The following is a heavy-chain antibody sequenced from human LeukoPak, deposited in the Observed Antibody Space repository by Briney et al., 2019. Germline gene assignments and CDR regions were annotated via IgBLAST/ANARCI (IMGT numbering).Heavy chain of an antibody. CDR3: ASHYYETGYFDY. CDR1: GGSISSYY. V-gene: IGHV4-59*01. D-gene: IGHD3-22*01. CDR2: IYYSGST. J-gene: IGHJ4*02. Sequence: PSETLSLTCTVSGGSISSYYWTWIRQPPGKGLEWIGYIYYSGSTNYNPSLKSRVTISVDTSKNQFSLKLSSVTAADTAVYYCASHYYETGYFDYWGQGTLVTVSS.